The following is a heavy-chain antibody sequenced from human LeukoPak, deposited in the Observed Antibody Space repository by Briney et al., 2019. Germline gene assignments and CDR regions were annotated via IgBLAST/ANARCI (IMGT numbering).Heavy chain of an antibody. CDR2: IYYSGST. CDR3: ARHASVDGNWPRPLDY. J-gene: IGHJ4*02. CDR1: GGSISSSNYY. V-gene: IGHV4-39*01. D-gene: IGHD6-19*01. Sequence: SETLSLTCTVSGGSISSSNYYWGWIRQPPGKGLEWIGNIYYSGSTYYKPSLKTRVTISVDTSKNQFSLKQTSVTAADTAVYYCARHASVDGNWPRPLDYWGQGSLVTVSS.